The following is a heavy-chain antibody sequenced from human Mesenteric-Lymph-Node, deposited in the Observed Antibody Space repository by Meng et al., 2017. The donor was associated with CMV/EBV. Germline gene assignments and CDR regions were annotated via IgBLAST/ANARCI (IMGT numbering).Heavy chain of an antibody. CDR1: GYTFTSYG. CDR3: ARGGRGIVVVPASHFDY. J-gene: IGHJ4*02. V-gene: IGHV1-18*01. Sequence: ASVKVSCQASGYTFTSYGINWVRQAPGQGLEWMGWISANNVNTNYAQKLQGRVTLTTDTSTSTAYMELRRLRSDDTAVYYCARGGRGIVVVPASHFDYWGQGTLVTVSS. D-gene: IGHD2-2*01. CDR2: ISANNVNT.